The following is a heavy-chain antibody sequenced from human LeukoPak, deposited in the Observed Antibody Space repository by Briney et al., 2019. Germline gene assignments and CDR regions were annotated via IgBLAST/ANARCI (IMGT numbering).Heavy chain of an antibody. D-gene: IGHD2-21*01. CDR2: IIPFLGTT. V-gene: IGHV1-69*13. CDR3: TIIPNVILFTHYFEY. J-gene: IGHJ4*02. Sequence: SVKVSCKASGGTFSSYAISWVRQAPGQGLEWMGGIIPFLGTTNYAQKFQGRVTITADEPTRTAYMELTYLRSDDTAVYYCTIIPNVILFTHYFEYWGQGTLVTVSS. CDR1: GGTFSSYA.